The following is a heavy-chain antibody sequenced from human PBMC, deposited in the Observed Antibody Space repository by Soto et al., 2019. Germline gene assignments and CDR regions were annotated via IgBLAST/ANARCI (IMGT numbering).Heavy chain of an antibody. CDR1: GFTFSSYS. J-gene: IGHJ6*03. CDR3: AKTNAPENYSGYDPLLYYYYYYMDV. CDR2: ISGSGGST. D-gene: IGHD5-12*01. V-gene: IGHV3-23*01. Sequence: PGGSLRLSCAASGFTFSSYSMSWVRQAPGKGLEWVSAISGSGGSTYYADSVKGRFTISRDNSKNTLYLQMNSLRAEDTAVYYCAKTNAPENYSGYDPLLYYYYYYMDVWGKGTTVTVSS.